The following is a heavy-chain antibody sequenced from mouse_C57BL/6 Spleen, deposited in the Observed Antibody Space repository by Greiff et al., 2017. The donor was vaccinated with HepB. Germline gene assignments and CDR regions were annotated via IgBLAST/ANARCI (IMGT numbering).Heavy chain of an antibody. J-gene: IGHJ2*01. Sequence: VKLMESGAELARPGASVKLSCKASGYTFTSYGISWVKQRTGQGLEWIGEIYPRSGNTYYNEKFKGKATLTADKSSSTAYMELRSLTSEDSAVYFCARSRITTVVATGDYWGQGTTLTVSS. CDR3: ARSRITTVVATGDY. V-gene: IGHV1-81*01. CDR1: GYTFTSYG. D-gene: IGHD1-1*01. CDR2: IYPRSGNT.